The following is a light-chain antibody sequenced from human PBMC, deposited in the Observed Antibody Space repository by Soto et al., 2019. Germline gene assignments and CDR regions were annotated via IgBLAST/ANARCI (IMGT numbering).Light chain of an antibody. CDR2: GVT. Sequence: QSALTQPASVSGSPGQSITISCTGTSSDIGFYNYVSWYQQYPGKAPNLLIYGVTNRPSGVSYRFSGSKSGSTASLTISGLRDEDEADYYCSSYSTSCFYVFGTGTKLTVL. CDR1: SSDIGFYNY. V-gene: IGLV2-14*03. J-gene: IGLJ1*01. CDR3: SSYSTSCFYV.